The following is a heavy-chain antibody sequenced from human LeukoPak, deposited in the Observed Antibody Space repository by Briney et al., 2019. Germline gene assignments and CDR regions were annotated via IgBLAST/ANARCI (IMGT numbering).Heavy chain of an antibody. CDR1: GFTFSSYD. CDR2: SGSAGDT. CDR3: ARGGWSHNNWYFDL. D-gene: IGHD6-19*01. Sequence: QPGGSLRLSCAASGFTFSSYDMHWVRQATGKGLEWVSASGSAGDTYYPGSVKGRFTISREIAKNSLYLQMNSLRAGDTAVYYCARGGWSHNNWYFDLWGRGTLVTVSS. V-gene: IGHV3-13*04. J-gene: IGHJ2*01.